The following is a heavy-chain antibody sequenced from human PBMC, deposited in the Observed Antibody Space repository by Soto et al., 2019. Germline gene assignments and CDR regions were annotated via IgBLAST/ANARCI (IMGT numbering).Heavy chain of an antibody. J-gene: IGHJ4*02. Sequence: QVQLVQSGAEVKKPGASVKVSCKASGYTFASYAISWMRQAPGQGLEWMGWISAYNGNTNYSQKLQGRVNMTTDSPTSTAYRELKSLRSDDTAVYSCARDPPPPDYWGQGTLVTVSS. V-gene: IGHV1-18*01. CDR3: ARDPPPPDY. CDR1: GYTFASYA. CDR2: ISAYNGNT.